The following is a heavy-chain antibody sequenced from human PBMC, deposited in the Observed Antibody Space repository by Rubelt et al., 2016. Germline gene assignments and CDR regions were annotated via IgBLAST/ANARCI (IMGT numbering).Heavy chain of an antibody. CDR3: ARAPYGDIAYNHFDK. J-gene: IGHJ4*02. V-gene: IGHV3-30*04. CDR2: IPHEGSDK. D-gene: IGHD4/OR15-4a*01. Sequence: GGSLRLSCVVSGITFSDHAVHWVRQAPGKGLEWVAVIPHEGSDKNYADSVKGRFTISRDNSRNTLYLQMSSLRVEDTAVYFCARAPYGDIAYNHFDKWGQGTLVTVSS. CDR1: GITFSDHA.